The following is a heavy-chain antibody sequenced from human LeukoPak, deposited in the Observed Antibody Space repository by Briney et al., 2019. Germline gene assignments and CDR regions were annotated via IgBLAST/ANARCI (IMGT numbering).Heavy chain of an antibody. J-gene: IGHJ5*02. CDR1: GGSISSSSYY. CDR3: ARTPGIAPNWFDP. Sequence: SETLSLTCTVSGGSISSSSYYWGWIRQPPGKGLEWIGSIYYSGSTNYNPSLKSRVTISVDKSKNQFSLKLSSVTAADTAVYYCARTPGIAPNWFDPWGQGTLVTVSS. CDR2: IYYSGST. V-gene: IGHV4-39*07. D-gene: IGHD6-13*01.